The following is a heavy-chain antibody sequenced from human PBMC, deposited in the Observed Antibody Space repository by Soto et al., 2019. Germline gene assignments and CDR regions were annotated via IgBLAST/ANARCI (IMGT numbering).Heavy chain of an antibody. CDR2: INHSGST. D-gene: IGHD3-16*01. CDR1: GGSFSGYY. Sequence: SETLSLTCAVYGGSFSGYYWSWIRQPPGKGLEWIGEINHSGSTKYNPSLKSRVTISVDTSKNQFSLKLSSVTAAETAVYYCARLNWGRDGYNNGGTLADYWGQGTMVTLSS. CDR3: ARLNWGRDGYNNGGTLADY. V-gene: IGHV4-34*01. J-gene: IGHJ4*02.